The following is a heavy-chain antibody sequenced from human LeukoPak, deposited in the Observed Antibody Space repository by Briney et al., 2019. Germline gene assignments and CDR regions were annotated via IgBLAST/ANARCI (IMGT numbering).Heavy chain of an antibody. CDR2: IYYSGST. Sequence: SETLSLTCTVSGGSISSSSYYWGWIRQPPGKGLEWIGSIYYSGSTYYNPSLKSRVTISVDTSKNQFSLKLSSVTAADTAVYYCARGLLWFGANWFDPWGQGTLVTVSS. CDR3: ARGLLWFGANWFDP. CDR1: GGSISSSSYY. J-gene: IGHJ5*02. D-gene: IGHD3-10*01. V-gene: IGHV4-39*07.